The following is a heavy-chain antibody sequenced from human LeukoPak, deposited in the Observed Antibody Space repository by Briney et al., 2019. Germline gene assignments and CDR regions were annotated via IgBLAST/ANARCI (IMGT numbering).Heavy chain of an antibody. J-gene: IGHJ4*02. D-gene: IGHD6-19*01. CDR3: ARSGYSSRWYVN. CDR1: GYTFTSYD. Sequence: ASVKVSCKASGYTFTSYDINWVRQATGQGLEWMGWMNPNSGNTGYAQKFQGRVTMTRNTSISTAYMELSSLRSEDTAMYYCARSGYSSRWYVNWGQGTLVTVSS. V-gene: IGHV1-8*01. CDR2: MNPNSGNT.